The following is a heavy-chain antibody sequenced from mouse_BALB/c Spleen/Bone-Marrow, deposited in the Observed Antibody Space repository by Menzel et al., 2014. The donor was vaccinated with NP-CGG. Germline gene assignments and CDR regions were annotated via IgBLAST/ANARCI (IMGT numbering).Heavy chain of an antibody. V-gene: IGHV5-17*02. D-gene: IGHD2-1*01. Sequence: EEKVEESGGGLVQPGGYRKISCAASGFTFSSFGMHWVRQAPVKGLEWVAYVSSGSSTIYYADTVKGRFTISRDNPKNTLFLQMTSLRSEDTAMYYCARGNVNLLFDYWGQGTTLTVSS. CDR1: GFTFSSFG. CDR3: ARGNVNLLFDY. J-gene: IGHJ2*01. CDR2: VSSGSSTI.